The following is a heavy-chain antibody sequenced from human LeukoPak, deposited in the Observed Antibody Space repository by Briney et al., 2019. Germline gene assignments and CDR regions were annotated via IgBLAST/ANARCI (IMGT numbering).Heavy chain of an antibody. CDR2: IYRSGAT. J-gene: IGHJ4*02. D-gene: IGHD3-22*01. CDR1: GDSLSSNNY. V-gene: IGHV4-4*02. CDR3: ARNAGYSDLNY. Sequence: SETLSLTCTVSGDSLSSNNYWTWVRQPPGKGLEWIGEIYRSGATNYNPSLRGRVTVSLDKSKNQFSLRLNSVTAADTAIYYCARNAGYSDLNYWGQGVLVTVSS.